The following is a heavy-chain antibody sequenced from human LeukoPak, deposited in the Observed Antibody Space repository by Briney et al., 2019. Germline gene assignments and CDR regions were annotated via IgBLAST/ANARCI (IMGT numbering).Heavy chain of an antibody. CDR3: ARGDYDFWSGYYRSWFDP. CDR1: GGSISSYY. J-gene: IGHJ5*02. CDR2: IYYSGST. V-gene: IGHV4-59*01. Sequence: SETLSLTCTVSGGSISSYYWSWIRQPPGKGLEWIGYIYYSGSTNYNPSLKSRVTISVDTSKNQLSLKLSSVTAADTAVYYCARGDYDFWSGYYRSWFDPWGQGTLVTVSS. D-gene: IGHD3-3*01.